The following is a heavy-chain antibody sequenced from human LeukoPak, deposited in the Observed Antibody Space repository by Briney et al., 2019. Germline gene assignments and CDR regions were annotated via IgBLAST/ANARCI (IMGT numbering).Heavy chain of an antibody. V-gene: IGHV3-7*01. CDR3: ARDRNYYSDTTGRNYDAFDI. J-gene: IGHJ3*02. CDR2: IKEDGSEK. CDR1: GVSISSSNSY. D-gene: IGHD3-22*01. Sequence: ETLSLTCTVSGVSISSSNSYWGWIRQPPGKGLEWVANIKEDGSEKSYVDSVKGRFTISRDNAKNSLYLQMNSLRAEDTAVYSCARDRNYYSDTTGRNYDAFDIWGQGTMVTVSS.